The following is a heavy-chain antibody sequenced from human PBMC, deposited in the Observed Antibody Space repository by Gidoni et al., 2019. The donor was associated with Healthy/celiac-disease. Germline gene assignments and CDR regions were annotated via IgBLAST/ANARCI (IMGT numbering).Heavy chain of an antibody. Sequence: QVQLVKSGAEVKKPGASVKVSCKGSGYTLTEFSMQWVRQAPGKVLEWMGGFDPEDGETIYAQKFQGRVTMTEDTSTDTAYMELSSLRSEDTAVYDCATGAGRIQLWFVYVYWGQGTLVTVSS. J-gene: IGHJ4*02. CDR2: FDPEDGET. CDR3: ATGAGRIQLWFVYVY. D-gene: IGHD5-18*01. V-gene: IGHV1-24*01. CDR1: GYTLTEFS.